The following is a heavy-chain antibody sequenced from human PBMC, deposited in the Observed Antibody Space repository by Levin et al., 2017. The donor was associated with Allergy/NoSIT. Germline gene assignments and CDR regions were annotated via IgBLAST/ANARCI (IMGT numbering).Heavy chain of an antibody. J-gene: IGHJ4*02. CDR1: GYTFTSYG. CDR3: ARDLSYILTGYYTDPSFDY. D-gene: IGHD3-9*01. Sequence: GESLKISCKASGYTFTSYGISWVRQAPGQGLEWMGWISAYNGNTNYAQKLQGRVTMTTDTSTSTAYMELRSLRSDDTAVYYCARDLSYILTGYYTDPSFDYWGQGTLVTVSS. V-gene: IGHV1-18*01. CDR2: ISAYNGNT.